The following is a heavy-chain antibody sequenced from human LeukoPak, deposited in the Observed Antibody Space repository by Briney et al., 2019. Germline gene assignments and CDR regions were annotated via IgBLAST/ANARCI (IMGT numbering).Heavy chain of an antibody. D-gene: IGHD2-8*01. CDR3: ARYNGPNYYSYYMDV. V-gene: IGHV4-4*09. Sequence: PSETLSLTCTVSGGSFTTYYWSWIRQPPGKGLEWIGYIYTTGSTSYNPSLKSRVTISVDTSKNQFSLKLFSVTAADAAVYYCARYNGPNYYSYYMDVWGKGTTVTVSS. CDR2: IYTTGST. CDR1: GGSFTTYY. J-gene: IGHJ6*03.